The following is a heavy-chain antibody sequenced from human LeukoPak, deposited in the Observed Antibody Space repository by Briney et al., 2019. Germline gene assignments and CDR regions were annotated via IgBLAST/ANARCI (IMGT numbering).Heavy chain of an antibody. Sequence: PGGSLRLSCAASGFTFSSYGMHWVRQAPGKGLEWVAVISYDGSNKYYADSVKGRFTISRDNSKNTLYLQMNSLRAEDTAVYYCAKDPGTAFIFDYWGQGTLVTVSS. CDR1: GFTFSSYG. D-gene: IGHD2/OR15-2a*01. CDR3: AKDPGTAFIFDY. J-gene: IGHJ4*02. V-gene: IGHV3-30*18. CDR2: ISYDGSNK.